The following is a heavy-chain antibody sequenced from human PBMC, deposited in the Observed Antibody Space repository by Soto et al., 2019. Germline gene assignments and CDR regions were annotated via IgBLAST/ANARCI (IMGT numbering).Heavy chain of an antibody. D-gene: IGHD3-3*01. CDR1: GGSISSYY. CDR3: ARRAPEDTIFGVVITYYMDV. J-gene: IGHJ6*03. CDR2: IYYSGST. V-gene: IGHV4-59*01. Sequence: SETLSLTCTVSGGSISSYYWSWIRQPPGKGLEWIGYIYYSGSTNYNPSLKSGVTISVDTSKNQFSLKLSSVTAADTAVYYCARRAPEDTIFGVVITYYMDVWGKGTTVTVSS.